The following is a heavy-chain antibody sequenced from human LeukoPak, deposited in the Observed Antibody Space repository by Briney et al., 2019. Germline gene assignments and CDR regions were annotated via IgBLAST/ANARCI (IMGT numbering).Heavy chain of an antibody. CDR3: ARDLITAGIFGSNY. J-gene: IGHJ4*02. D-gene: IGHD3-3*01. CDR2: ISSSSSYI. CDR1: GFTFSSYR. V-gene: IGHV3-21*01. Sequence: PGGSLRLSFAASGFTFSSYRMNWVRQAPGKGLEWVSSISSSSSYIYYADSVKGRFTISRDNAKNSLCLQMNSLRAEDTAVYYWARDLITAGIFGSNYWGQGTLVTVSS.